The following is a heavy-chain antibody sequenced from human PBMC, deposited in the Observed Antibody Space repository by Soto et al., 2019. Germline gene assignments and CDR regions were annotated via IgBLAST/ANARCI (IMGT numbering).Heavy chain of an antibody. V-gene: IGHV4-34*01. CDR3: ASNSSGSPSWFDP. CDR1: GVSFSGYY. J-gene: IGHJ5*02. D-gene: IGHD3-10*01. Sequence: PSETLSLTCAVYGVSFSGYYWSWIRQPPGKGLEWIGEINHSGSTNYNPSLKSRVTISVDTSKNQFSLKLSSVTAADTAVYYCASNSSGSPSWFDPWGQGTLVTVSS. CDR2: INHSGST.